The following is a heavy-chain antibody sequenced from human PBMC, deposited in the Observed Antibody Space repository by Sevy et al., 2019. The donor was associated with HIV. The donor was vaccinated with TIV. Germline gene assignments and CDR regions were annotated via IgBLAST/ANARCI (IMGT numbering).Heavy chain of an antibody. CDR1: GFTFGTYA. V-gene: IGHV3-23*01. Sequence: GESLKISCAASGFTFGTYAMSWVRQAPGKGLEWVSTISGSGGRTYYADSVKGRFTISRDNSKKTLHLQMNSLMAEDTAVYYYAKAVYASKVVVTNGFDYWGQGTLVTVSS. CDR2: ISGSGGRT. D-gene: IGHD3-22*01. J-gene: IGHJ4*02. CDR3: AKAVYASKVVVTNGFDY.